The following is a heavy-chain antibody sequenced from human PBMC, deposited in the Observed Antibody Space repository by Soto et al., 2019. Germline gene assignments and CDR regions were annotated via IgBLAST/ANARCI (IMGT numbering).Heavy chain of an antibody. V-gene: IGHV4-34*01. CDR1: GGSFSGYY. D-gene: IGHD2-2*01. CDR2: INHSGST. J-gene: IGHJ6*03. CDR3: ARAGGVGYCSSTSCSPGDYYYYYMDV. Sequence: QVQLQQWGAGLLKPSETLSLTCAVYGGSFSGYYWSWIRQPPGKGLEWIGEINHSGSTNYNPSLKSRVPISVDTSKNQFSLKLSSVTAADTAVYYCARAGGVGYCSSTSCSPGDYYYYYMDVWGKGTTVTVSS.